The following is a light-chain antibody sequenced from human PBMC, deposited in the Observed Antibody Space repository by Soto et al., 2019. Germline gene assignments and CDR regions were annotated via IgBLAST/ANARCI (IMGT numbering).Light chain of an antibody. CDR3: QQRSDWPIT. Sequence: FVLTQSPATLSFSPGERATLSCMASQSVSTYLAWYQQKPGQAPRLLIFDASTRATGIPARFSGSGSGTDFTLTITSLETEDFAVYSCQQRSDWPITFGQGTRLEIK. V-gene: IGKV3-11*01. CDR2: DAS. J-gene: IGKJ5*01. CDR1: QSVSTY.